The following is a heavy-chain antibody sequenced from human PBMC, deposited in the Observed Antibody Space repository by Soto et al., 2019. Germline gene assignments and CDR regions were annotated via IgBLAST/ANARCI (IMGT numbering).Heavy chain of an antibody. V-gene: IGHV5-10-1*01. D-gene: IGHD3-10*01. CDR2: IDPSDSYT. CDR3: AREASGPSDY. J-gene: IGHJ4*02. CDR1: GYTFTNYW. Sequence: RGESLKISCNGSGYTFTNYWISWVRQMPGKGLEWMGRIDPSDSYTSYSPSFQGHVTISIDKSISTAYLHWSSLKASATAVYYCAREASGPSDYWGQGTLVTVSS.